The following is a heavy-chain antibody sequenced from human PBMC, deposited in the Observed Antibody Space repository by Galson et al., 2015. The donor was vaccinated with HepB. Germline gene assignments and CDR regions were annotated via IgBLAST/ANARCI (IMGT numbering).Heavy chain of an antibody. D-gene: IGHD3-3*01. CDR2: ISDSGSGI. CDR3: ARERETTPGVVIPDAFDI. V-gene: IGHV3-11*04. J-gene: IGHJ3*02. CDR1: GFTFTNYY. Sequence: SLRLSCAASGFTFTNYYMGWVRQAPGKGLEWISFISDSGSGIFYADSVKGRFTISRDNAKNSLYLQMNSLRAEDTAVYYCARERETTPGVVIPDAFDIWGQGTMVTVSS.